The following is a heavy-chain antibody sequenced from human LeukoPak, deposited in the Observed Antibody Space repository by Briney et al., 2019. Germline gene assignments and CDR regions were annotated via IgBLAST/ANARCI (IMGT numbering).Heavy chain of an antibody. D-gene: IGHD3-16*02. V-gene: IGHV3-48*03. CDR1: GLTLSSYE. Sequence: GGSLTLSCAASGLTLSSYEMKWVRQARGKGVEGVSYICSGGSTKYYVDFVKGRFTTSRDNAMNSLYQQMNSLRAEDTAVYYCVTPIVGGQGTLVTVSS. CDR3: VTPIV. CDR2: ICSGGSTK. J-gene: IGHJ4*02.